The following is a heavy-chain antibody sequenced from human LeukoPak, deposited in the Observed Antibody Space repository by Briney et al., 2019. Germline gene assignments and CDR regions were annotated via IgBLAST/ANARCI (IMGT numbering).Heavy chain of an antibody. Sequence: ASVKVSCKASGYTFTSFDINWVRQATGQGLQWMGWMNPYSGNTGYAQKFQGRITLTRDTSIGTAYLELRSLRSDDTAVYYCARGDRDCSGSSCYNYWGQGTLVTVSS. D-gene: IGHD2-2*02. CDR3: ARGDRDCSGSSCYNY. J-gene: IGHJ4*02. V-gene: IGHV1-8*01. CDR1: GYTFTSFD. CDR2: MNPYSGNT.